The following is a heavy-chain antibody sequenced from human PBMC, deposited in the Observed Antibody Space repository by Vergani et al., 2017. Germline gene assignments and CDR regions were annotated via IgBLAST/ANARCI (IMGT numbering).Heavy chain of an antibody. CDR1: GGSFTSYH. CDR3: ARVNTETNGHLYFFYYMDV. J-gene: IGHJ6*03. Sequence: QAQLQQWGGGLLKPSETLSLTCVVYGGSFTSYHWTWIRQSPGGGLEWVGDIDHTGRPDYNPSLKGRLTMSVDKSRNQLSLTLNSVTATDTAIYFCARVNTETNGHLYFFYYMDVWGQGSAVTVS. CDR2: IDHTGRP. V-gene: IGHV4-34*01. D-gene: IGHD2-8*01.